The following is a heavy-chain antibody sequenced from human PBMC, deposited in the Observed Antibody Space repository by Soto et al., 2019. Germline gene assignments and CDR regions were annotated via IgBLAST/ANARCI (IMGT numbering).Heavy chain of an antibody. CDR3: ATDRGAAPFDY. V-gene: IGHV3-33*01. J-gene: IGHJ4*02. D-gene: IGHD3-10*01. Sequence: PGGSLRLSCAASGFPFSSYGMHWVRQAPGKGLEWVAVIWSDGSNKIYADSVQGRFTISRDNYKNTLYLQMNSLRDEDTAVYYCATDRGAAPFDYWGQGTLVTVSS. CDR2: IWSDGSNK. CDR1: GFPFSSYG.